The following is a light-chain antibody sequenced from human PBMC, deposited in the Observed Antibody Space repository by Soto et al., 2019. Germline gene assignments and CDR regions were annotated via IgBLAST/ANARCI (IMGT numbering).Light chain of an antibody. V-gene: IGLV2-23*02. CDR2: EVN. Sequence: QSALTQPASVSGSPGQSITISCTGTSSDVGSYNLVSWYQQHTGKAPKLMIYEVNKRPSGVSNRFSGSKSGNTASLTISGLQAEDEADYYCCSYAGRSPYVFGTGTKLTVL. CDR3: CSYAGRSPYV. J-gene: IGLJ1*01. CDR1: SSDVGSYNL.